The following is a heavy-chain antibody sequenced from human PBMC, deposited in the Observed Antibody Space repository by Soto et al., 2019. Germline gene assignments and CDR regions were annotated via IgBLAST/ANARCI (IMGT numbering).Heavy chain of an antibody. Sequence: QVQLQESGPGLVKPSQTLSLTCTVSGGSISSGGYYWSWIRQHPGKGLEWIGYIYYSGSTYYNPSLKRRVTISVATSKNQFSLKLSSVTAADTAVYYCARDFTDSSGPTLGMGVWGQGTTVTVSS. CDR3: ARDFTDSSGPTLGMGV. J-gene: IGHJ6*02. D-gene: IGHD6-19*01. V-gene: IGHV4-31*03. CDR2: IYYSGST. CDR1: GGSISSGGYY.